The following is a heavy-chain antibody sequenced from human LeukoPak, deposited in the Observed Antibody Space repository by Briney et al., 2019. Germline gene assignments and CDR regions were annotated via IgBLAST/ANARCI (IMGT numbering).Heavy chain of an antibody. D-gene: IGHD6-19*01. J-gene: IGHJ5*02. CDR2: IYTSGST. CDR1: GGSISSYY. Sequence: SETLSLTCTVSGGSISSYYWSWIRQPAGKGLEWIGRIYTSGSTNYNPSLNSRVTMSVDTSKIQFSLKLSSVTAADTAVYYCARDRGRGLSSAWYDNGFDPWGQGTLVTVSS. CDR3: ARDRGRGLSSAWYDNGFDP. V-gene: IGHV4-4*07.